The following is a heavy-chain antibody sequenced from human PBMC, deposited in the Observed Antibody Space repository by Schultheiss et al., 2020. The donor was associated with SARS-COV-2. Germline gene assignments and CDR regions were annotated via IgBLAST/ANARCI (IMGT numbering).Heavy chain of an antibody. CDR1: GFTFSSYA. V-gene: IGHV3-30*01. Sequence: GGSLRLSCAASGFTFSSYAMHWVRQAPGKGLEWVAVISYDGSNKYYADSVKGRFTISRDNSKNTLYLQMNSLRAEDTAVYYCARDPRVPAVRGGAFDIWGQGTMVTVS. CDR3: ARDPRVPAVRGGAFDI. D-gene: IGHD2-2*01. J-gene: IGHJ3*02. CDR2: ISYDGSNK.